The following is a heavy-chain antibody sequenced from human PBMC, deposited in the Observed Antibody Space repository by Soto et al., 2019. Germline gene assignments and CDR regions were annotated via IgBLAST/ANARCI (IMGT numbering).Heavy chain of an antibody. J-gene: IGHJ6*02. V-gene: IGHV3-64*01. CDR1: GFTFSSYA. Sequence: EVQLVESGGGLVQPGGSLRLSCAASGFTFSSYAMHWVRQAPGKGLEYVSAISSNGGSTYYANSVKGRFTISRDNSKNSLYFLMGSLRDEDMAVYDCARMGRGELNYYDGMDVWGQGTPVTVSS. CDR2: ISSNGGST. CDR3: ARMGRGELNYYDGMDV. D-gene: IGHD1-26*01.